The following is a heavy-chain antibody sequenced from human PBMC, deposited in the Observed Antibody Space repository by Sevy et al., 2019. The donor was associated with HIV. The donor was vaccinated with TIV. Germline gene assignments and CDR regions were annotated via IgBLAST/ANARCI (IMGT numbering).Heavy chain of an antibody. D-gene: IGHD2-2*02. Sequence: GGSLRLSCAASGFPFSNYAMSWVRQAPGKGLEWVANIKHDGSEIYYVDSVKGRFTVSRDNDRNLVYLQMNNLRVADTALYYCVRAIQSEGSFWGQGTRVTVSS. J-gene: IGHJ4*02. CDR3: VRAIQSEGSF. V-gene: IGHV3-7*01. CDR2: IKHDGSEI. CDR1: GFPFSNYA.